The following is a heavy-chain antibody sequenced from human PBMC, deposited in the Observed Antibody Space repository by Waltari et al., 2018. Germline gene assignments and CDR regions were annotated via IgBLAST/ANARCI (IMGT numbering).Heavy chain of an antibody. D-gene: IGHD3-22*01. Sequence: QVQLQQWGAGLLKPSEPLSLTCAVYGGSFSGYYWSWIRQPPGKGLEWIGEINHSGSTNYNPSLKSRVTISVDTSKNQFSLKLSSVTAADTAVYYCARPWGYYYDSSGYFHYWGQGTLVTVSS. CDR3: ARPWGYYYDSSGYFHY. J-gene: IGHJ4*02. CDR1: GGSFSGYY. V-gene: IGHV4-34*01. CDR2: INHSGST.